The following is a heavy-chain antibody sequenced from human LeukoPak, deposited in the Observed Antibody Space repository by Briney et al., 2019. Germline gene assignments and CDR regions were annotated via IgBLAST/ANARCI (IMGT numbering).Heavy chain of an antibody. D-gene: IGHD3-22*01. CDR3: AKYYDSSGYY. CDR2: INAGNGNT. CDR1: GYTFTNYA. V-gene: IGHV1-3*01. Sequence: AASVKVSCKASGYTFTNYAIHWVRQAPGQRLEWMGWINAGNGNTKYSQKFQGRVTITRDTSASTAYMELSSLRSEDTAVYYCAKYYDSSGYYWGQGTMVTVSS. J-gene: IGHJ3*01.